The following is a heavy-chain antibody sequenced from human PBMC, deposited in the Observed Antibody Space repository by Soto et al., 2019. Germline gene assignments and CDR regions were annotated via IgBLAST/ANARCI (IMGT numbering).Heavy chain of an antibody. Sequence: SETLSLTCTVSGGSISSYYWSWIRQPPGKGLEWIGYIYYSGSTNYNPSLKSRVTISVDTSKNQFSLKLSSVTAADTAVYYCAGTVTIFGVVIKGKVDYWGQGTLVTFSS. V-gene: IGHV4-59*08. CDR1: GGSISSYY. D-gene: IGHD3-3*01. CDR2: IYYSGST. CDR3: AGTVTIFGVVIKGKVDY. J-gene: IGHJ4*02.